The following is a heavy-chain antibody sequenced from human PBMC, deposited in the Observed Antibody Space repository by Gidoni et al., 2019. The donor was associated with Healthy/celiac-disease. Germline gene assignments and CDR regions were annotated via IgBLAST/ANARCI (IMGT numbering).Heavy chain of an antibody. V-gene: IGHV3-30*18. D-gene: IGHD2-15*01. CDR2: ISYDGSNK. CDR1: GFTFSSYG. J-gene: IGHJ1*01. CDR3: AKDGGGEAEYFQH. Sequence: QVQLVASGGGVVQPGRSLRLSCAASGFTFSSYGMDWVRQAPGKGLEWVAVISYDGSNKYYADSVKGRFTISRDNSKNTLYLQMNSLRAEDTAVYYCAKDGGGEAEYFQHWGQGTLVTVSS.